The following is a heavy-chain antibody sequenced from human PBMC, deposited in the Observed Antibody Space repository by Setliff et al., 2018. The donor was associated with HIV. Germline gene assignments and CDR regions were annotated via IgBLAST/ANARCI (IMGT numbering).Heavy chain of an antibody. CDR3: TTFSSGFSSDSVDY. V-gene: IGHV3-15*01. CDR2: IKSKSDGGTT. D-gene: IGHD6-25*01. J-gene: IGHJ4*02. CDR1: GFNFRNAW. Sequence: GGSLRLSCGASGFNFRNAWMSWVRQAPGKGLEWVGRIKSKSDGGTTDYAAPVKGRFTISRDDSKNTLYMQMSSLKIEDTAVYYCTTFSSGFSSDSVDYWGQGTLVTVSS.